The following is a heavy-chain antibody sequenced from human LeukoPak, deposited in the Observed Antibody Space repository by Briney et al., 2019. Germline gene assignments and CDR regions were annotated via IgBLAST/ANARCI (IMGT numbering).Heavy chain of an antibody. D-gene: IGHD3-10*01. J-gene: IGHJ4*02. V-gene: IGHV1-2*06. Sequence: ASVKVFCKASGYTFTGYYMHWVRQAPGQGLEWMGRINPNSGGTNYAQKFQGRVTMTRDTSISTAYMELSRLRSDDTAVYYCARVPEWFGELLEHFDYWGQGTLVTVSS. CDR3: ARVPEWFGELLEHFDY. CDR2: INPNSGGT. CDR1: GYTFTGYY.